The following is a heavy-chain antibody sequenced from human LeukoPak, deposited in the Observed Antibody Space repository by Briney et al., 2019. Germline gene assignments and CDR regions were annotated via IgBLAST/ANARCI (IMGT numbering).Heavy chain of an antibody. CDR1: GGSISSSSYY. D-gene: IGHD3-22*01. CDR3: AIESSGYYDY. J-gene: IGHJ4*02. CDR2: IYYTGST. Sequence: SETLSLTCTVSGGSISSSSYYWGWIRQPPGKGLEWIGSIYYTGSTYYNPSLKSRVTISVDTSKSQFSLNLKSVTAADTAVYYCAIESSGYYDYWGQGTLVTVSS. V-gene: IGHV4-39*07.